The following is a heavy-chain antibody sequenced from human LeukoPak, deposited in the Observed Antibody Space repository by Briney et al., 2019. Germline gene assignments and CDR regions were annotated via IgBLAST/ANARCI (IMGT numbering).Heavy chain of an antibody. D-gene: IGHD3-22*01. CDR1: GFTFSSYG. Sequence: GGSLRLSCAVSGFTFSSYGMTWGRQAPGKGLEWVSGISGSGTGTYYADSVKGRFTISRDNAKNSLYLQMNSLRAEDTAVYYCAREDYYDSSGYSNWFDPWGQGTLVTVSS. J-gene: IGHJ5*02. CDR3: AREDYYDSSGYSNWFDP. CDR2: ISGSGTGT. V-gene: IGHV3-23*01.